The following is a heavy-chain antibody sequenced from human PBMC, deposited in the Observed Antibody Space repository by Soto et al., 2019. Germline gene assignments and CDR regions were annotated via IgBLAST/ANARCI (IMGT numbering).Heavy chain of an antibody. Sequence: VKVSCKASGGTLSSFINYPINWVRQAPGQGLEWMGGIVPNVGTVNYAQKFQGRVTITADKSTGTAYMELSSLRSEDTALYYCARRDTSGFLRYFDNWGQGTQVTVSS. CDR1: GGTLSSFINYP. CDR3: ARRDTSGFLRYFDN. D-gene: IGHD3-3*01. V-gene: IGHV1-69*06. CDR2: IVPNVGTV. J-gene: IGHJ4*02.